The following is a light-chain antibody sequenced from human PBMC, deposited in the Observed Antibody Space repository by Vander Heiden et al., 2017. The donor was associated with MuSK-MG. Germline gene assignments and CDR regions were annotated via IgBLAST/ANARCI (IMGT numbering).Light chain of an antibody. V-gene: IGKV1-12*01. J-gene: IGKJ2*01. CDR1: QDINSW. CDR3: QHANSFPLA. Sequence: DIQMTQAPSSVSASVGDRVTITCRASQDINSWLALYQQKPGKAPKLLIYAASSLQSGVPSRFSGSGSGTDFTLTINSLQPEDFATYYCQHANSFPLAFGQGTKLDIK. CDR2: AAS.